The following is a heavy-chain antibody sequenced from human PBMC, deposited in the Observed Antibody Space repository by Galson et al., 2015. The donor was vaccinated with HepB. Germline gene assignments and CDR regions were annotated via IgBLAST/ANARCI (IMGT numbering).Heavy chain of an antibody. J-gene: IGHJ3*02. CDR2: IYHSGST. Sequence: ETLSLTCAVSGGSISSSNWWSWVRQPPGKGLEWIGEIYHSGSTNYNPSLKSRVTISVDKSKNQFSLKLSSVTAADTAVYYCARLMTTVVTTAFDIWGQGTMVTVSS. D-gene: IGHD4-23*01. V-gene: IGHV4-4*02. CDR1: GGSISSSNW. CDR3: ARLMTTVVTTAFDI.